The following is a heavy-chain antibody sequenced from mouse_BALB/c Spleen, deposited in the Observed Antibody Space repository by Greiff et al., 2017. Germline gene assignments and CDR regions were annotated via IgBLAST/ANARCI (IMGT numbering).Heavy chain of an antibody. CDR3: ARFSVAY. CDR2: INPSTGYT. CDR1: GYTFTSYW. V-gene: IGHV1-7*01. D-gene: IGHD3-1*01. J-gene: IGHJ3*01. Sequence: VQLQQSGAELAKPGASVKMSCKASGYTFTSYWMHWVKQRPGQGLEWIGYINPSTGYTEYNQKFKDKATLTADKSSSTAYMQLSSLTSEDSAVYYCARFSVAYWGQGTLVTVSA.